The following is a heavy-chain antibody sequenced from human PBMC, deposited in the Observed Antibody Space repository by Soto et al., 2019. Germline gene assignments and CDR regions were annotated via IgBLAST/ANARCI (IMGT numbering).Heavy chain of an antibody. Sequence: SETLSLTCTVSGGSISSSSYYWGWIRQPPGKGLEWIGSIYYSGSTYYNPSLKSRVTISVDTSKNQFSLKLSSVTAADTAVYYCAREGEITMVRGVIDYWGQGTLVTVSS. V-gene: IGHV4-39*07. CDR2: IYYSGST. CDR1: GGSISSSSYY. D-gene: IGHD3-10*01. J-gene: IGHJ4*02. CDR3: AREGEITMVRGVIDY.